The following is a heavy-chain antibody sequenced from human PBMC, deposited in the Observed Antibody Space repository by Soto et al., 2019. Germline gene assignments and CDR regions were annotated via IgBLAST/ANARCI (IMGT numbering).Heavy chain of an antibody. J-gene: IGHJ3*02. CDR2: INHSGST. D-gene: IGHD6-6*01. V-gene: IGHV4-34*01. CDR3: ARKVPWRPQKYASDI. CDR1: GGSFSGYY. Sequence: PSETLSLTCAVYGGSFSGYYWSWIRQPPGKGLEWIGEINHSGSTNYNPSLKSRVTISVDTSKNQFSLKLSSVTAADTAVYYCARKVPWRPQKYASDIWGQGTMVTVSS.